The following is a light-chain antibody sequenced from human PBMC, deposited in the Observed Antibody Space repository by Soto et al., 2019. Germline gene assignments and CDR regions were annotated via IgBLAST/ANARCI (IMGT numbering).Light chain of an antibody. J-gene: IGKJ1*01. V-gene: IGKV3-15*01. CDR2: GAS. Sequence: EIVMTQSPATLSVSPGERATLSCRASQNVSNNLAWYQQKPGQAPRLLIYGASTRATGIPARFNGSGSGTEFTLTISSLPSEDFAVYYCQQYDNWPPWTFGQGTKVEIK. CDR1: QNVSNN. CDR3: QQYDNWPPWT.